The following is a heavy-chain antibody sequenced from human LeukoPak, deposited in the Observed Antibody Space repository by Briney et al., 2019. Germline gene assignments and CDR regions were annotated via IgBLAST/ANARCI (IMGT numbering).Heavy chain of an antibody. CDR2: INPSGGST. J-gene: IGHJ4*02. D-gene: IGHD5-18*01. CDR1: GYTFTSYY. V-gene: IGHV1-46*01. Sequence: ASVKVSCKASGYTFTSYYMHWVRQAPGQGLEWMGIINPSGGSTSYAQKFQGRVTMTRDMSTSTVYMELSSLRSEDTAVYHCARVRGIQLWAFDYWGQGTLVTVSS. CDR3: ARVRGIQLWAFDY.